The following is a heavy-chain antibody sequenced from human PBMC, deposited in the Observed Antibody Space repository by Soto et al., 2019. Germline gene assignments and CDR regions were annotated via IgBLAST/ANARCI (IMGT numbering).Heavy chain of an antibody. J-gene: IGHJ3*02. Sequence: GGSLRLSCAASGFTFSSYSMNWVRQAPGKGLEWVSYISSSSSTIYYADSVKGRFTISRDNAKNTLYLQMNSLRAEDTAVYYCARDRGVVVVAAIDAFDIWGQGTMVTVSS. CDR2: ISSSSSTI. CDR1: GFTFSSYS. CDR3: ARDRGVVVVAAIDAFDI. D-gene: IGHD2-15*01. V-gene: IGHV3-48*01.